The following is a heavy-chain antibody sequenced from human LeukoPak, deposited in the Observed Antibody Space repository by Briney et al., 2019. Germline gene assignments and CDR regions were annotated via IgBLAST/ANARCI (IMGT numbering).Heavy chain of an antibody. CDR2: IKQDGSEK. CDR3: ARGVRQPYYYYYYMDV. CDR1: GFTFSSYW. Sequence: PGGSLRLSCAASGFTFSSYWMSWVRQAPGKGLERVANIKQDGSEKYYVDSVKGRFTISRDNAKNSLYLQMNSLRAEDTAVYYCARGVRQPYYYYYYMDVWGKGTTVTVSS. J-gene: IGHJ6*03. D-gene: IGHD6-13*01. V-gene: IGHV3-7*01.